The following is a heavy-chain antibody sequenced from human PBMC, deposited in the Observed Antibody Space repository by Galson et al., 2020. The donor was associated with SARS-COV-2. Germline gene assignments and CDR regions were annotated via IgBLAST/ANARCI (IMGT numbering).Heavy chain of an antibody. V-gene: IGHV3-30*18. CDR2: ISYDGSNK. CDR1: GFTFSSYG. J-gene: IGHJ4*02. D-gene: IGHD6-13*01. CDR3: AKDPNPYSSSWEYYFDY. Sequence: GGSLRLSCAASGFTFSSYGMHWVRQAPGKGLEWVAVISYDGSNKYYADSVKGRFTISRDNSKNTLYLQMNSLRAEDTAVYYCAKDPNPYSSSWEYYFDYWGQGTLVTVSS.